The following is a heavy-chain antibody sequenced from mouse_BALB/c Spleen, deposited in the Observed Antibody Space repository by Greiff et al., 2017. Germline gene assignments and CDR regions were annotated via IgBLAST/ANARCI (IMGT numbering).Heavy chain of an antibody. J-gene: IGHJ3*01. CDR2: INPGSGGT. CDR1: GYAFTNYL. D-gene: IGHD3-1*01. V-gene: IGHV1-54*03. CDR3: ARQLGLRGFAY. Sequence: VQLQQSGAELVRPGTSVKVSCKASGYAFTNYLIEWVKQRPGQGLEWIGVINPGSGGTNYNEKFKGKATLTADKSSSTAYMQLSSLTSDDSAVYFCARQLGLRGFAYWGQGTLVTVSA.